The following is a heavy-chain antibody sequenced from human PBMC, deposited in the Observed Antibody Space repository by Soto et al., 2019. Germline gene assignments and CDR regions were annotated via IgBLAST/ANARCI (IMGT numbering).Heavy chain of an antibody. V-gene: IGHV1-18*01. Sequence: ASVKVSCKASDYTFSTYGISWVRQAPGQGLEWMGWISGYNGDANYAQKFQGRVTMTIDTSTTTAYLELRRLTYDDTAVYFCAKNGHPPYYYYGMDVWGQGTTVTVSS. J-gene: IGHJ6*02. CDR3: AKNGHPPYYYYGMDV. D-gene: IGHD2-8*01. CDR1: DYTFSTYG. CDR2: ISGYNGDA.